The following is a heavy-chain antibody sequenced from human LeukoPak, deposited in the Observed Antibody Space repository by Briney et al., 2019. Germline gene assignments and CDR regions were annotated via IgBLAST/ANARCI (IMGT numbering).Heavy chain of an antibody. V-gene: IGHV1-2*02. CDR3: ARDQHSSSWYIDY. Sequence: ASVKVSCKASGYTFTGYYMHWVRQAPGQGLEWMGWINPNSGGTNYAQKFQGRVTMTRGTSISTAYMELSRLRSDDTAVYYCARDQHSSSWYIDYWGQGTLVTVSS. D-gene: IGHD6-13*01. J-gene: IGHJ4*02. CDR1: GYTFTGYY. CDR2: INPNSGGT.